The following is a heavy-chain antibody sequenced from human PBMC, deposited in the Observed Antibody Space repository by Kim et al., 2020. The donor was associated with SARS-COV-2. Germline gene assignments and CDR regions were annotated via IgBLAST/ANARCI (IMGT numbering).Heavy chain of an antibody. Sequence: YDHPTLQSRVTISVDTSKNQFALKLSSGTAADTAVYYCASGMVRGVIIDYWGQGTLVTVSS. J-gene: IGHJ4*02. CDR3: ASGMVRGVIIDY. D-gene: IGHD3-10*01. V-gene: IGHV4-30-2*05.